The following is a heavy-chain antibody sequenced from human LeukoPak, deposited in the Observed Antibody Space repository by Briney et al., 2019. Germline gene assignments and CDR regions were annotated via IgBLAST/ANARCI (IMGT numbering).Heavy chain of an antibody. CDR1: GFTFSSNA. CDR3: AKDIIGWSFDY. J-gene: IGHJ4*02. Sequence: GGSLRLSCEASGFTFSSNAMSWVRQAPGKGLEWVSGIGGDVRTHYADSVKGRFTISKDNSKNTMYLQMNSLRAEDTAVYYCAKDIIGWSFDYWGQGTLVTVSS. V-gene: IGHV3-23*01. CDR2: IGGDVRT. D-gene: IGHD2-15*01.